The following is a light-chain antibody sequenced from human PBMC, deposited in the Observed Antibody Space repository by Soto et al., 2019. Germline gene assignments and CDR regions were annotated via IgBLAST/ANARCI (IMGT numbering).Light chain of an antibody. CDR3: QQSYSTPRET. V-gene: IGKV1-8*01. Sequence: AMRMTRSPSSFSASTIDVVAMTVLASQGISSYLAWYQQKPGKAPKLLIYAASTLQSGVPSRFSGSGSGTDFTLTISSLQPEDFATYYCQQSYSTPRETFGQGTKVDIK. CDR1: QGISSY. CDR2: AAS. J-gene: IGKJ1*01.